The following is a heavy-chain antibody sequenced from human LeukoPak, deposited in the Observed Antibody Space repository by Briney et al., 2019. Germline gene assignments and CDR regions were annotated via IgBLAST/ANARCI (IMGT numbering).Heavy chain of an antibody. J-gene: IGHJ6*03. V-gene: IGHV4-34*01. CDR2: INHSGST. Sequence: SETLSLTCAVYGGSFSGYYWSWIRQPPGKGLGWIGEINHSGSTNYNPSLKSRVTISVDTSKNQFSLKLSSVTAADTAVYYCARGRYCSSTSCRRYYYYYMDVWGKGTTVTVSS. CDR3: ARGRYCSSTSCRRYYYYYMDV. D-gene: IGHD2-2*01. CDR1: GGSFSGYY.